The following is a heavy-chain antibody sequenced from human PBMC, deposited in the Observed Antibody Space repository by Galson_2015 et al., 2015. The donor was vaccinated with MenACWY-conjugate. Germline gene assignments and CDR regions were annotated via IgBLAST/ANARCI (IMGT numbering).Heavy chain of an antibody. Sequence: QSGAEVKKPGASVKVSCTASGYTFTSYGVSWVRQAPGQGLEWMGWISAYNGNTNYAQKLQGRVTMTTDTSTSTAYMELRSLRSDDTAVYYCARGSRMGVAVAGFDYWGQGTLVTVSS. D-gene: IGHD6-19*01. V-gene: IGHV1-18*01. J-gene: IGHJ4*02. CDR3: ARGSRMGVAVAGFDY. CDR1: GYTFTSYG. CDR2: ISAYNGNT.